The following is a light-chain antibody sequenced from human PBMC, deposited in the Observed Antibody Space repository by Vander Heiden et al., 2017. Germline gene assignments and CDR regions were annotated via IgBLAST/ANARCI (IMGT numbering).Light chain of an antibody. V-gene: IGKV1-39*01. CDR3: QQTYSLPFT. J-gene: IGKJ4*01. CDR2: SAS. Sequence: DIQMTQSPSSLSANVGDRVAITCRASQSISNFLNWYQHKPGKAPNLLIYSASTLQTGVPSRFSGSSSGTDFTLTISSIQPEDFATYYCQQTYSLPFTFGGGTKTEIK. CDR1: QSISNF.